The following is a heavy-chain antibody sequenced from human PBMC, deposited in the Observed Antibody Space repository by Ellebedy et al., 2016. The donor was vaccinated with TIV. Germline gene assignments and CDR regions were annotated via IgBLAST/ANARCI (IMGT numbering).Heavy chain of an antibody. D-gene: IGHD1-14*01. J-gene: IGHJ3*02. CDR1: GLTFSDYW. CDR2: ISKDGSQK. V-gene: IGHV3-7*01. Sequence: GESLKISCAASGLTFSDYWMTWVRQAPGKGLHWVAHISKDGSQKYYVDSVKGRFTISRDNAENFLYLQMNSLRAEDTAVYYCARDRGSPESFDMWGQGTMVTVSS. CDR3: ARDRGSPESFDM.